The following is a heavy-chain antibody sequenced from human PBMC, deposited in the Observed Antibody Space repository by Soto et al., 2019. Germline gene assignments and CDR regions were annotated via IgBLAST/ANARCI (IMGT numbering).Heavy chain of an antibody. Sequence: SETLSLTCTVSGGSISSSSYYWGWIRQPPGKGLEWIGSIYYSGSTYYNPSLKSRVTISVDTSKNQFSLKLSSVTAADTAVYYCARQLYCSSTSCYLGPFDPWGQGTLVTVSS. CDR2: IYYSGST. J-gene: IGHJ5*02. CDR1: GGSISSSSYY. CDR3: ARQLYCSSTSCYLGPFDP. D-gene: IGHD2-2*01. V-gene: IGHV4-39*01.